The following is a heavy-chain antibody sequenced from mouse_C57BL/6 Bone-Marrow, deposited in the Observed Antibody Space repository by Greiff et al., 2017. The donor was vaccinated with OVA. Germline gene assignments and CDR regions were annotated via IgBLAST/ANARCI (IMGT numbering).Heavy chain of an antibody. J-gene: IGHJ1*03. Sequence: QVQLQQSGAELVRPGPSVKMSCKASGYTFTNYWIGWAKQRPGHGLEWIGDIYPGGGYTNYNEKFKGKATLTADKSSSTAYMQFSSLTSEDSAIYYCARTRVGWYFDVWGTGTTVTVSS. D-gene: IGHD1-1*01. CDR1: GYTFTNYW. CDR2: IYPGGGYT. CDR3: ARTRVGWYFDV. V-gene: IGHV1-63*01.